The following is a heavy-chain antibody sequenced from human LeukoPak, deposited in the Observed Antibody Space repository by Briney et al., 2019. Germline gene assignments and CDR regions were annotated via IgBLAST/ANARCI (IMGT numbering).Heavy chain of an antibody. CDR2: IYYSGSP. Sequence: PSETLSLTCTLSGGSISSGGYYWSWIRQHPGKGLEWIGYIYYSGSPYYNPSLKSRVTISVDTSKNQFSLKLSSVTAAVTAVYYCARDLGPGDFWSGYYTGNYGMDVWGQGTTVTVSS. J-gene: IGHJ6*02. CDR3: ARDLGPGDFWSGYYTGNYGMDV. D-gene: IGHD3-3*01. CDR1: GGSISSGGYY. V-gene: IGHV4-31*03.